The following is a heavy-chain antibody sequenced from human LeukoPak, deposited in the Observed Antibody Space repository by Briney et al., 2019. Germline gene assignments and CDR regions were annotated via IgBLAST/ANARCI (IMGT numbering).Heavy chain of an antibody. V-gene: IGHV3-23*01. Sequence: PGGSLRLSCAASGFTFSIYGMSWVRQAPGKGLEWVSAISGSGGSTYYADSVKGRFTISRDNSKNTLYLQMNSLRAEDTAVYYCAKYSHDSSGSYDYWGQGTLVTVSS. J-gene: IGHJ4*02. CDR1: GFTFSIYG. CDR2: ISGSGGST. D-gene: IGHD3-22*01. CDR3: AKYSHDSSGSYDY.